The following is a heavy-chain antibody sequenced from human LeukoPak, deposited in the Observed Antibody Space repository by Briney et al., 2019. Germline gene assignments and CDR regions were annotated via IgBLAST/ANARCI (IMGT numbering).Heavy chain of an antibody. Sequence: PGGSLRLSCVASGFTLNDYAPHWVRQAPGKGLEWISLISGDGDSTYYADSVKGRFTISRDNSKNSLYLQMSSLRAEDTAVYYCAKGVRSGTYYNCFDPWGQGTLVTVSS. CDR3: AKGVRSGTYYNCFDP. D-gene: IGHD1-26*01. J-gene: IGHJ5*02. CDR2: ISGDGDST. CDR1: GFTLNDYA. V-gene: IGHV3-43*02.